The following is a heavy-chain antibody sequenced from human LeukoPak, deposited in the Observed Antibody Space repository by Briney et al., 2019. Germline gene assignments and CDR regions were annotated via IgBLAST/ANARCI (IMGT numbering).Heavy chain of an antibody. CDR3: ARGVTNYYYYYMDV. Sequence: PSETLSLTCAVYGGSFSGYYWSWIRQPAGKALEWIGRIYASGSTNYNPSLKSRVTMSVDTSKNQFSLKLSSVTAADTAVYYCARGVTNYYYYYMDVWGKGTTVTVSS. CDR2: IYASGST. D-gene: IGHD4-17*01. J-gene: IGHJ6*03. CDR1: GGSFSGYY. V-gene: IGHV4-59*10.